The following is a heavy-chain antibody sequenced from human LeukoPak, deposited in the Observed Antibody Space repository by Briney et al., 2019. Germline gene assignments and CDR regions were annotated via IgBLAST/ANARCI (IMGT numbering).Heavy chain of an antibody. D-gene: IGHD2-21*02. CDR3: AKESGSYCGGDCYSSS. CDR2: ISGSGGST. CDR1: GFTFSSYA. J-gene: IGHJ5*02. Sequence: GGSLRLSCGASGFTFSSYAMSWVRQAPGKGLEWVSAISGSGGSTYYADSVKGRFTISRDNSKNTLYLQMNSLRAEDTAIYYCAKESGSYCGGDCYSSSWGQGTLVTVSS. V-gene: IGHV3-23*01.